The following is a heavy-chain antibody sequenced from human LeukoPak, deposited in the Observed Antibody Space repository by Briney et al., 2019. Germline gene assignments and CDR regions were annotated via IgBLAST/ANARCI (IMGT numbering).Heavy chain of an antibody. CDR3: ARTMIVPLPGDAFDI. CDR1: GYTFTGYY. V-gene: IGHV1-2*06. CDR2: INPNSGGT. D-gene: IGHD3-22*01. J-gene: IGHJ3*02. Sequence: VASVKVSCKASGYTFTGYYMHWVRQAPGQGLEWMGRINPNSGGTNYAQKFQGRVTMTWDTSISTAYMELSRLRSDDTAVYYCARTMIVPLPGDAFDIWGQGTMVTVSS.